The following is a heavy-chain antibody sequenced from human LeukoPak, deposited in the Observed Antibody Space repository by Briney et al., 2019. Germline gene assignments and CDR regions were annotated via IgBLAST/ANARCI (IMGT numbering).Heavy chain of an antibody. CDR2: ISAYNGNT. V-gene: IGHV1-18*01. Sequence: ASVKVSRKASGYTFTSYGISWVRQAPGQGLEWMGWISAYNGNTNYAQKLQGRVTMTTDTSTSTAYMELRSLRSDDTAVYYCARDWIAAAGTGLDYWGQGTLVTVSS. D-gene: IGHD6-13*01. CDR3: ARDWIAAAGTGLDY. J-gene: IGHJ4*02. CDR1: GYTFTSYG.